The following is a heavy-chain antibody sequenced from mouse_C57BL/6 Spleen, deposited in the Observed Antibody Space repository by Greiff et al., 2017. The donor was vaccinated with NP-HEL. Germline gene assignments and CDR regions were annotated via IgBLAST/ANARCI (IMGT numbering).Heavy chain of an antibody. CDR2: ISSGGDYI. D-gene: IGHD2-2*01. J-gene: IGHJ2*01. CDR3: TRETMVKGYFDY. CDR1: GFTFSSYA. V-gene: IGHV5-9-1*02. Sequence: EVNVVESGEGLVKPGGSLKLSCAASGFTFSSYAMSWVRQTPEKRLEWVAYISSGGDYIYYADTVKGRFPISRDNARNTLYLQMSSLKSEDTAMYYCTRETMVKGYFDYWGQGTTLTVSS.